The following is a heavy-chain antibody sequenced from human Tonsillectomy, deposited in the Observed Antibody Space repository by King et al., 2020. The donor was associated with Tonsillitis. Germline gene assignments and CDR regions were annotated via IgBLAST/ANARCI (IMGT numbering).Heavy chain of an antibody. CDR2: ISHSGST. J-gene: IGHJ3*02. V-gene: IGHV4-34*01. D-gene: IGHD1-26*01. CDR1: GGSFSDYF. CDR3: ARIGAYDAFDI. Sequence: VQLQQWGAGLLKPSETLSLTCAVYGGSFSDYFWNWIRQPPGKGLEWIGEISHSGSTSYNPSLKRRVTISLDTSKNQLSLKLTSVTAADTAVYYCARIGAYDAFDIWGKGKVVTVSS.